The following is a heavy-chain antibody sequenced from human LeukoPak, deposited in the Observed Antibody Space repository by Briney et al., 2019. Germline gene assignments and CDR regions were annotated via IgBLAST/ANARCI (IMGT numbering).Heavy chain of an antibody. CDR3: ARACGGDCYDAFDI. D-gene: IGHD2-21*02. CDR2: IYYSGST. Sequence: SETLSLTCTVSGGSISSHYWSWIRQPPGKGLEWIGYIYYSGSTNYNPSLKSRVTISVDTSKNQFSLKLSSVTAADTAVYYCARACGGDCYDAFDIWGQGTMVTVSS. CDR1: GGSISSHY. V-gene: IGHV4-59*11. J-gene: IGHJ3*02.